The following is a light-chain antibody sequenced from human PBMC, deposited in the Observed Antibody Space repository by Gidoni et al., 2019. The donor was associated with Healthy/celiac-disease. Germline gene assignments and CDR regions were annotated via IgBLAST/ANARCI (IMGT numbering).Light chain of an antibody. CDR2: GAS. Sequence: EIVLTQSPGTLSLSPGERATLSCRASQSVSSSYLAWYQQKPGQAPRLLIYGASSRATGIPDRFSGSGSGTDFTLTISRLEPEDFAVYYCQQYGSSYTFGQXTKLEIK. CDR1: QSVSSSY. V-gene: IGKV3-20*01. J-gene: IGKJ2*01. CDR3: QQYGSSYT.